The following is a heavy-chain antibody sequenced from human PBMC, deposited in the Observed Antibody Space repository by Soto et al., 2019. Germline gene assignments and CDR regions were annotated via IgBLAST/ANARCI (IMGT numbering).Heavy chain of an antibody. J-gene: IGHJ4*02. CDR3: AKEIEMATTPGFDY. CDR1: GFTFSSYG. D-gene: IGHD5-12*01. Sequence: GGSLRLSCAASGFTFSSYGMHWVRQAPGKGLEWVAVISYDGSNKYYADSVKGRFTISRDNSKNTLYLQMNSLRAEDTAVYYCAKEIEMATTPGFDYWGQGT. V-gene: IGHV3-30*18. CDR2: ISYDGSNK.